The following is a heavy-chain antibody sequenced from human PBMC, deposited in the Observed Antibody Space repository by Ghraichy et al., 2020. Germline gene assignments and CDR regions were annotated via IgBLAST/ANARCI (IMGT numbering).Heavy chain of an antibody. CDR1: GFTFSNYA. Sequence: GGSLRLSCAASGFTFSNYAMNWVRQAPGKGLVWVSSIDTSGGTTHYADSVKGRFTITRDNSKNTLYLQMNSLRADDTAVYYCAKDPRFRVAVAGADYLGQGTLVTVSS. CDR2: IDTSGGTT. J-gene: IGHJ4*02. V-gene: IGHV3-23*01. CDR3: AKDPRFRVAVAGADY. D-gene: IGHD6-19*01.